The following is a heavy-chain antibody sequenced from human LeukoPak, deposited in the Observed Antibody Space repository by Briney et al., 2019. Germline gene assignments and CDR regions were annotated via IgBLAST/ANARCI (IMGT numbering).Heavy chain of an antibody. CDR3: ARGKKVRGVIIDPYFDY. V-gene: IGHV1-18*01. D-gene: IGHD3-10*01. CDR1: GYTFTSYG. Sequence: ASVKVSCKASGYTFTSYGISWVRQAPGQGLEWMGWISAYNGNTNYAQKVQGRVTMTTDTSTSTAYMELRSLRSDDTAVYYCARGKKVRGVIIDPYFDYWGQGTLVTVSS. J-gene: IGHJ4*02. CDR2: ISAYNGNT.